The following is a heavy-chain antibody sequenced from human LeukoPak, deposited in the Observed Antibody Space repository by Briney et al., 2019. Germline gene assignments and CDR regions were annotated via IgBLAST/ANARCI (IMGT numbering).Heavy chain of an antibody. J-gene: IGHJ4*02. V-gene: IGHV3-23*01. D-gene: IGHD3-10*01. CDR1: GFTFSSYA. Sequence: GGSLRLSCAASGFTFSSYAMSWVRQAPGNGLEWVSAISGSGGTTYYADSVKGRFTVSRDNSKNTLYLQMNSLRAEDTAVYYCASRFGELDYWGQGTLVTVSS. CDR3: ASRFGELDY. CDR2: ISGSGGTT.